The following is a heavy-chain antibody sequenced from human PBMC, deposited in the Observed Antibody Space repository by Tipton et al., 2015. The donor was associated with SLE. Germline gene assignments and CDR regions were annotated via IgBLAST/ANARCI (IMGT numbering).Heavy chain of an antibody. Sequence: SLRLSCAASGFTFSSYTMSWVRQAPGKGLEWVSAISGSGGSTYYADSVKGRFTISRDNSKNTLYLQMNSLRAEDTAVYYCARFNSSGWTGAFDIWGQGTMVTVSS. D-gene: IGHD6-19*01. CDR1: GFTFSSYT. V-gene: IGHV3-23*01. CDR2: ISGSGGST. CDR3: ARFNSSGWTGAFDI. J-gene: IGHJ3*02.